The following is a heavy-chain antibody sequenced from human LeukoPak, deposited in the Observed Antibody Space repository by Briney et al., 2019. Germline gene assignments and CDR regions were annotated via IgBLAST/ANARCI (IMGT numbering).Heavy chain of an antibody. V-gene: IGHV1-18*01. CDR2: ISAYNGNT. D-gene: IGHD3-16*02. Sequence: ASVKVSCKASGYTFTTYGVSWVRQAPGQGLEWMGWISAYNGNTNYAQKFQGRVTITADKSTSTAYMELSSLRSEDTAVYYCVSAMITFGGVIAPSAYNWFDPWGQGTLVTVSS. CDR3: VSAMITFGGVIAPSAYNWFDP. CDR1: GYTFTTYG. J-gene: IGHJ5*02.